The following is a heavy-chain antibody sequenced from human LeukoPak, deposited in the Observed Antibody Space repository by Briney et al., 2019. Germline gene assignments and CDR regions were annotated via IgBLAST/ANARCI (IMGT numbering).Heavy chain of an antibody. CDR3: AKDRGNYEYSFDY. J-gene: IGHJ4*02. CDR2: ISGSGGGT. D-gene: IGHD1-7*01. CDR1: GFTFRSYA. V-gene: IGHV3-23*01. Sequence: PGGSLRLSCAASGFTFRSYAMTWVRQAPGKGLEWVSVISGSGGGTYYADSVKGRFTISRDNSKNTLYLQMNSLRAEDTAVYYCAKDRGNYEYSFDYWGQGTLVTVSS.